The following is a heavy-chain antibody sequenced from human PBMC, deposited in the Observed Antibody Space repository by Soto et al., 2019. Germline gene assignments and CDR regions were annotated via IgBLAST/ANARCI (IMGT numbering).Heavy chain of an antibody. J-gene: IGHJ6*02. CDR2: IKSKTDGGTT. V-gene: IGHV3-15*07. Sequence: GESLKISCAASGFTFSNAWMNWVRQAPGKGLEWVGRIKSKTDGGTTDYAAPVKGRFTISRDDSKNTLYLQMNSLKTEDTAVYYCTTESEGDDYGDYSYAGGMDVWGQGTTVTVSS. CDR3: TTESEGDDYGDYSYAGGMDV. CDR1: GFTFSNAW. D-gene: IGHD4-17*01.